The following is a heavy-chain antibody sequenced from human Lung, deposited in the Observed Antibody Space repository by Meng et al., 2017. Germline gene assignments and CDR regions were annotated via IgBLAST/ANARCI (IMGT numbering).Heavy chain of an antibody. V-gene: IGHV4-30-4*01. Sequence: LQGSGPGLVKPSTNLSLTCSVSGGSISSSNYYWSWIRQPPGKGLEWSGHIYNSGSTYYNPSPKSRITISVDTSKNQFSLKLSSVTAADTAVYYCARGQKGYFDLWGRGTLVTVSS. J-gene: IGHJ2*01. CDR1: GGSISSSNYY. CDR2: IYNSGST. CDR3: ARGQKGYFDL.